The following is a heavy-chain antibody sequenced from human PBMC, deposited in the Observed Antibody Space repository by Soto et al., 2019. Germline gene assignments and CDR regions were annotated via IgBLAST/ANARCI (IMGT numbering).Heavy chain of an antibody. CDR2: IYYSGST. D-gene: IGHD6-6*01. CDR1: GGSISSGGYY. J-gene: IGHJ4*02. V-gene: IGHV4-31*03. CDR3: ARIAARRRYFDY. Sequence: ASETLSLTCTVSGGSISSGGYYWSWIRQHPGKGLEWIGYIYYSGSTYYNPSLKSRVTISVDTSKNQFSLKLSSVTAADTAVYYCARIAARRRYFDYWGQGTLVTVSS.